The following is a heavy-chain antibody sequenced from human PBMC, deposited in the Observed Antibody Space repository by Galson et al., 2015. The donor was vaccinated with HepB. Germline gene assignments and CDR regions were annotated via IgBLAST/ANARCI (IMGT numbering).Heavy chain of an antibody. D-gene: IGHD2-2*01. J-gene: IGHJ4*02. CDR3: ARERVGGDFDH. CDR1: GGALSSYL. Sequence: ETLSLTCTVSGGALSSYLWTWIRQPPGKGLEWVGYINSRGSTDYNPSLKSRVSISVDTPKKQFSLRLSSVTAADTAVYYCARERVGGDFDHWGQGTPVTVSS. CDR2: INSRGST. V-gene: IGHV4-59*12.